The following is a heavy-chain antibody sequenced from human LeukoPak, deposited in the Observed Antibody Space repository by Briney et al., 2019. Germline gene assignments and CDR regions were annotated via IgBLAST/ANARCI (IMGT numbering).Heavy chain of an antibody. J-gene: IGHJ4*02. CDR3: ARGPFYCTNGVCCEASPLYFDY. CDR1: GGSFSGYY. Sequence: SETLSLTCAVYGGSFSGYYWSWIRQPPGKGLEWIGEINHSGSTNYNPSLKSRVTISVDTSKNQFSLKLSSVTAADTAVYYCARGPFYCTNGVCCEASPLYFDYWGQGTLVTVSS. V-gene: IGHV4-34*01. CDR2: INHSGST. D-gene: IGHD2-8*01.